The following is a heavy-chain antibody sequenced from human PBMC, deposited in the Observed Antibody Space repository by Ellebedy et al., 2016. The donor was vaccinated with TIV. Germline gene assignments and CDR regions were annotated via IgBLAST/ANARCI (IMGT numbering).Heavy chain of an antibody. CDR2: IAYIGST. V-gene: IGHV4-59*13. CDR3: ARGMAGKFWSGYRPFDA. J-gene: IGHJ4*02. D-gene: IGHD3-3*01. CDR1: GGSISGYY. Sequence: GSLRLSXSVSGGSISGYYWSWIRQPPGKGLEWLGYIAYIGSTNYNPALKSRVTILVDTSKNQFSLRVNSVTATDTGVYYCARGMAGKFWSGYRPFDAWGQGTLATVSS.